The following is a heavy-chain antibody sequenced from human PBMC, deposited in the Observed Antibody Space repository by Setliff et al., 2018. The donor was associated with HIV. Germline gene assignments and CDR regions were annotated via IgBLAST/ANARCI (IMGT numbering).Heavy chain of an antibody. V-gene: IGHV1-8*01. CDR1: GYTFTSYD. CDR3: ARYRMSYCGGDCSNWFDP. D-gene: IGHD2-21*02. J-gene: IGHJ5*02. Sequence: ASVKVSSKASGYTFTSYDINWVRQATGQGLEWMGWMNPNSGNTGYAQKFQGRVTMTRNTSISTAYMELSSLRSEDTAVYYCARYRMSYCGGDCSNWFDPWGQGTLVTVSS. CDR2: MNPNSGNT.